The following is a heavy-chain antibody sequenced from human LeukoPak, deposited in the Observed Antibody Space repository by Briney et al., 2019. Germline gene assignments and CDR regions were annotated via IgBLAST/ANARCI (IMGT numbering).Heavy chain of an antibody. CDR2: ISGSGGST. CDR1: GFTVSSNY. D-gene: IGHD1-26*01. V-gene: IGHV3-23*01. J-gene: IGHJ4*02. Sequence: GGSLRLSCAASGFTVSSNYMSWVRQAPGKGLEWVSAISGSGGSTYYADSVKGRFTISRDNSKNTLYLQMNSLRAEDTAVYYCAREFWRLRTDRGNGATRSFDYWGQGTLVTVSS. CDR3: AREFWRLRTDRGNGATRSFDY.